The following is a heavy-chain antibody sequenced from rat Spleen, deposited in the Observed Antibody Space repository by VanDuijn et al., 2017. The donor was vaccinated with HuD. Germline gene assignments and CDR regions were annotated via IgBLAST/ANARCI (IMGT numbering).Heavy chain of an antibody. V-gene: IGHV5-31*01. CDR2: ITNTGVST. CDR3: ARAMYTTDYYYAKGYYVMIA. Sequence: EVQLVESGGGLVQPGRSLKLSCVASGFTFNNYWMTWIRQAPGKGLEWIASITNTGVSTYYPDSVKGRFTISRDNAENTVYLQMNSLRSEDTATYYCARAMYTTDYYYAKGYYVMIAWGQGTSVTVSS. D-gene: IGHD1-6*01. CDR1: GFTFNNYW. J-gene: IGHJ4*01.